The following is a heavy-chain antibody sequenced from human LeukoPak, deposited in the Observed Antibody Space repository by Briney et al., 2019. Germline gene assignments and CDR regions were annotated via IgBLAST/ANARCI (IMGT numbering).Heavy chain of an antibody. D-gene: IGHD1-26*01. CDR2: IGTAGDA. CDR1: GFTFSSYA. V-gene: IGHV3-13*01. J-gene: IGHJ4*02. CDR3: VRQQTPHGNFDY. Sequence: GGSLRLSCATSGFTFSSYAMHWVRQATGKGLEWVSAIGTAGDAYYPGSVKGRFTISRENAKNSLSLQMNSLRAEDTAVYYCVRQQTPHGNFDYWGQGTLVTVSS.